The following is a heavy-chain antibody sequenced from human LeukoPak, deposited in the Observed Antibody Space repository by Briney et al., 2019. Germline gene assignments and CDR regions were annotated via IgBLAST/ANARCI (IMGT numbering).Heavy chain of an antibody. Sequence: GGSLRLSCAASGFSFSSYGMHWVRQAPGKGLEWVAVVWFDGSNRYYADSVKGRFTVSRDNSKNTLYLQMSSPRAEDTAVYYCAKDAWSENGIYDPFDIWGHGTMVTVSS. CDR1: GFSFSSYG. CDR2: VWFDGSNR. CDR3: AKDAWSENGIYDPFDI. D-gene: IGHD2-8*01. J-gene: IGHJ3*02. V-gene: IGHV3-33*06.